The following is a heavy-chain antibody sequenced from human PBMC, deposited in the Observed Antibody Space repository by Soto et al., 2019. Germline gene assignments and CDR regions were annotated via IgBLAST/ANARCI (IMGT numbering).Heavy chain of an antibody. CDR2: INHSGST. V-gene: IGHV4-34*01. Sequence: QVQLQQWGAGLLKPSETLSLTCAVYGGSFSGYYWTWIRQPPGTGLEWIGEINHSGSTNYNPSLTSRVTISVDTSKNQFSLELTSVPAADTAVYYCARDKITGLFDSWGQGTLVTVSS. D-gene: IGHD2-8*02. J-gene: IGHJ4*02. CDR3: ARDKITGLFDS. CDR1: GGSFSGYY.